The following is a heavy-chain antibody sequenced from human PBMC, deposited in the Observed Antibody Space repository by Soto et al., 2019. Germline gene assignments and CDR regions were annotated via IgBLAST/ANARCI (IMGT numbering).Heavy chain of an antibody. CDR2: TYYRSQWYY. CDR3: AGGEQYSGRICDN. D-gene: IGHD1-26*01. V-gene: IGHV6-1*01. CDR1: GDSVSSNSAG. J-gene: IGHJ4*01. Sequence: PSQTLSLTCVITGDSVSSNSAGCSWVRYSPSRGLEWLGRTYYRSQWYYEYAVSVRGRITINPDTYKNQYSQQLNSVTPEDTAVYLCAGGEQYSGRICDNWDQGTMITVSS.